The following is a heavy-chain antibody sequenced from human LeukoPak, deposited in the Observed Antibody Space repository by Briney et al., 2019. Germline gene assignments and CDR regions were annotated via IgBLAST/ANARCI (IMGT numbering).Heavy chain of an antibody. CDR1: GGTFSSYT. CDR2: IIPILGIA. D-gene: IGHD3-3*01. Sequence: SVKVSCKASGGTFSSYTISWVRQAPEQGLEWMGGIIPILGIANYAQKFQGRVTITADKSTSTAYMELSSLRSEDTAVYYCARVPTGFFWSGQIWGQGTLVTVPS. V-gene: IGHV1-69*10. CDR3: ARVPTGFFWSGQI. J-gene: IGHJ4*02.